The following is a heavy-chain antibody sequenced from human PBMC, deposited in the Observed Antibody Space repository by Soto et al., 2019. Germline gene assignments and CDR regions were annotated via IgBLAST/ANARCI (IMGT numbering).Heavy chain of an antibody. V-gene: IGHV3-13*01. D-gene: IGHD2-8*02. Sequence: GVSLRRSWAASGIPLSNYDILWSRQAQGNSQEWLSGICAAGDTFYPGSVSGRFSSCRENAKNSLNLQISRLRAGDTAVYVCALGLLGPGAYYYGLDVLGQGTTVAVSS. CDR1: GIPLSNYD. CDR2: ICAAGDT. CDR3: ALGLLGPGAYYYGLDV. J-gene: IGHJ6*02.